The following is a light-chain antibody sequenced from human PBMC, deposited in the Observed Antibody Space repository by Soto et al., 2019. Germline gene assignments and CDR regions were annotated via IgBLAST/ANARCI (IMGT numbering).Light chain of an antibody. Sequence: QSVLTHPPSVSGAPGQRVTISCTGSSANIGAGYDVHWYQQLPGTAPKLLIYGNSNRPSGVPDRFSGSKSGTSASLAITGLQAEDEADYYCQSYDSSLSGWRVFGGGTKVTVL. CDR3: QSYDSSLSGWRV. CDR1: SANIGAGYD. CDR2: GNS. V-gene: IGLV1-40*01. J-gene: IGLJ3*02.